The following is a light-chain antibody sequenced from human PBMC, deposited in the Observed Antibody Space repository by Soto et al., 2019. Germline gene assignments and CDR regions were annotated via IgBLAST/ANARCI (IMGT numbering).Light chain of an antibody. V-gene: IGKV3-11*01. CDR3: QQCNDWPRIT. J-gene: IGKJ5*01. Sequence: EIVLTQSPATLSLSPGERATLSCRASQTIKTYLAWYQQKPGQAPRLLISDASNRATGVPARFSGSGSGTDFTLTINNLEPEDFAVYFCQQCNDWPRITFGQGTRLEIK. CDR1: QTIKTY. CDR2: DAS.